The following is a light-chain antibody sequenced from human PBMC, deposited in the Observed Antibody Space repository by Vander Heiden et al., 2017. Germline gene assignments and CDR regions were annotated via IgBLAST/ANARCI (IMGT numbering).Light chain of an antibody. J-gene: IGKJ1*01. CDR3: MQALQTPRT. CDR2: LGS. CDR1: QSLLHSNGYNY. Sequence: DIVMTQSQLSLPVTPGEPASISCRSSQSLLHSNGYNYLDWYLQKPGQSPQLLIYLGSNRASGVPDRFSGSGSGTDFTLKISSVEAEDVGVYYCMQALQTPRTFGQGTKVEIK. V-gene: IGKV2-28*01.